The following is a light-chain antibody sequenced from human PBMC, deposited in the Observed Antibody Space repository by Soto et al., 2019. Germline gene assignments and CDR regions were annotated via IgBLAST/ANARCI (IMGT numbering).Light chain of an antibody. CDR1: QGISNY. CDR2: AAS. V-gene: IGKV1-27*01. CDR3: QKYNSAPWT. Sequence: DLPMTQSPSSLSASVGDRVTITCRASQGISNYLAWYQQKPGKVPKLLIYAASTLQSGVPSRFSVSGSGTDFTLTISSLQPEDVATYYCQKYNSAPWTFGQGTKVEIK. J-gene: IGKJ1*01.